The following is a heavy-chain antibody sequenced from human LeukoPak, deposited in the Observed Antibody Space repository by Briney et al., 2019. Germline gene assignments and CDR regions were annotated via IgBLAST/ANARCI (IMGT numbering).Heavy chain of an antibody. CDR2: IASDGSST. Sequence: GGSLRLSCAASRFTFSSYWMNWVRQAPGKGLVWVSRIASDGSSTTYADSVKGRFSISRDNAKNTLHLQMNSLRVEDTAVYYCARGRPHGNDYWGQGTLVTVSS. D-gene: IGHD4-23*01. J-gene: IGHJ4*02. CDR1: RFTFSSYW. V-gene: IGHV3-74*01. CDR3: ARGRPHGNDY.